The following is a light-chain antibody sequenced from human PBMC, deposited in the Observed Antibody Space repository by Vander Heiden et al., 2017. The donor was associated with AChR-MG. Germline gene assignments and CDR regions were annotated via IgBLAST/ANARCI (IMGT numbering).Light chain of an antibody. CDR1: SSDVGGYHF. J-gene: IGLJ1*01. V-gene: IGLV2-8*01. CDR2: EVT. CDR3: SSYTGKSVV. Sequence: QSALTQPPSASGSPGQSVTISCTGTSSDVGGYHFVSWYQQHPGKAPKLSMYEVTKRPSGVPDRFSGSKSATKAYLTVFGLQAEDDSSDYCSSYTGKSVVFGTGTRVTVL.